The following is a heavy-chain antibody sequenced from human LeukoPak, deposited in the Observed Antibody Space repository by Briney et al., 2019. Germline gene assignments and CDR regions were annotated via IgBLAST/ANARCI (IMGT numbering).Heavy chain of an antibody. V-gene: IGHV4-59*01. Sequence: KASETLSLTCAVYGGSFSGYYWTWIRQPPGKGLEWTGYLSDSGNTNYNPSLKGRVTISVDTSKNQVSLRLTSVTAADTAVYYCTRGLYWFDPWGPGTLVTVSS. CDR3: TRGLYWFDP. J-gene: IGHJ5*02. CDR1: GGSFSGYY. CDR2: LSDSGNT.